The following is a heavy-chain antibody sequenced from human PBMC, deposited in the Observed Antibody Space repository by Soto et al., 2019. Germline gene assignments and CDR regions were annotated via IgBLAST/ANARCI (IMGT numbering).Heavy chain of an antibody. CDR1: GYSFTSYV. D-gene: IGHD2-2*01. V-gene: IGHV1-3*01. CDR3: ARGVENIVVVLDVFGYYGMDV. Sequence: ASVKVSCKASGYSFTSYVIYWVRQAPGQRLEWMGWINAGNGNTKYSQKFQGRVTITSDTSASTAYMELSSLRSEDTAVYFCARGVENIVVVLDVFGYYGMDVWGQGTTVTVSS. J-gene: IGHJ6*02. CDR2: INAGNGNT.